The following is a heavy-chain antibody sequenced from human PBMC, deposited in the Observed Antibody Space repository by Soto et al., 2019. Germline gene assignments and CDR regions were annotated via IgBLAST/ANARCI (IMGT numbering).Heavy chain of an antibody. D-gene: IGHD2-15*01. V-gene: IGHV1-69*02. Sequence: QVQLVQSGAEVKKPGSSVKVSCKASGGTFSSYTISWVRQAPGQGLEWMGRIIPILGIANYAQKFQDRVTITADKSTSTAYMELSSLRSEDTAVYYCARGTEEVVAATETFLNWGQGTLVTVSS. CDR2: IIPILGIA. J-gene: IGHJ4*02. CDR1: GGTFSSYT. CDR3: ARGTEEVVAATETFLN.